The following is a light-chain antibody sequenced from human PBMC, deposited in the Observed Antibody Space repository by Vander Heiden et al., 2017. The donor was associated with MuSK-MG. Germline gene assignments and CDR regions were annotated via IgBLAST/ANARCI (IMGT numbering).Light chain of an antibody. Sequence: SYVLTPPPSVSVAPGTTASITCGGNHFERRYVYWYQRKPGQAPGLVIYNSRERPSGIPERFSGSSSGNTATLTVSGVEAGDEADYYCQVWHNEGDPVVFGGGTKLTVL. CDR2: NSR. V-gene: IGLV3-21*04. J-gene: IGLJ2*01. CDR1: HFERRY. CDR3: QVWHNEGDPVV.